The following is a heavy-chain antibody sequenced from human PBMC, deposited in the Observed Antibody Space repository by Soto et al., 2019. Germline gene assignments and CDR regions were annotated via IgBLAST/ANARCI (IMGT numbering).Heavy chain of an antibody. CDR1: GGSLSDYY. V-gene: IGHV4-34*01. Sequence: QVQLQQWGAGLLKPSETLSLTCAVSGGSLSDYYWPWIRQSPGKGLEWIGEIHPSGSTYYNPSLRSRVTTSVDTSKKQFSLKLTSLTAADTAIYFCARSRDEYNQGTVWGHGTTVTVSS. D-gene: IGHD1-1*01. CDR2: IHPSGST. CDR3: ARSRDEYNQGTV. J-gene: IGHJ6*02.